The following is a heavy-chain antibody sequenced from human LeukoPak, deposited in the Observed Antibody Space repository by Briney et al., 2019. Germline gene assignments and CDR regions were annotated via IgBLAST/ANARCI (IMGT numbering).Heavy chain of an antibody. D-gene: IGHD3-10*01. Sequence: GGSLRLSCTASGFTFGDYIMSWFRQAPGKGLEWVGFIRSKAYGETTEYAASVKGRFTVSRDDSKTLAYLQMNNLKTEDTAVYYCSRVTEYYGSGSPPWYFDLWGRGTLVTVSS. CDR1: GFTFGDYI. CDR2: IRSKAYGETT. CDR3: SRVTEYYGSGSPPWYFDL. V-gene: IGHV3-49*03. J-gene: IGHJ2*01.